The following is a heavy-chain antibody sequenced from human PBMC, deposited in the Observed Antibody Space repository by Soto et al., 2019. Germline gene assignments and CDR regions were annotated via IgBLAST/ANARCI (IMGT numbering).Heavy chain of an antibody. CDR3: ANAPYRVERTDYAAGWFDS. J-gene: IGHJ5*01. CDR1: GYTFINYD. CDR2: MNPKSGNT. V-gene: IGHV1-8*01. Sequence: QVQLVQSGAEVKEPGASVRVSCKASGYTFINYDIHWVRQAPGQGLEWMGWMNPKSGNTGYGQKFEGRVTMTRNTSISTVYTAMSSPRSEDTAVYYCANAPYRVERTDYAAGWFDSWGQGTLVTVSS. D-gene: IGHD4-17*01.